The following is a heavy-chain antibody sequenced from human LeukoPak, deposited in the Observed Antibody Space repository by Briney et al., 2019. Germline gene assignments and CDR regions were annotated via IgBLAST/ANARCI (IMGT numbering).Heavy chain of an antibody. J-gene: IGHJ6*03. V-gene: IGHV3-21*01. CDR3: ARDPTPLFYYYYYLDV. CDR1: GFTFSSYS. CDR2: ISSSSSYI. Sequence: PGGSLRLSCAASGFTFSSYSLNWVRHAPGKGLERVSSISSSSSYIYYADSVKGRFTISRDNAKNSLYLQMNSLRAEDTAVYYCARDPTPLFYYYYYLDVWGKGTTVTVSS.